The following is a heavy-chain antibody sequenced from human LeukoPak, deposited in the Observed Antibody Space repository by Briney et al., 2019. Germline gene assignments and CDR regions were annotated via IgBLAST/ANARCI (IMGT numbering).Heavy chain of an antibody. D-gene: IGHD1-26*01. CDR1: GGSPRNFF. J-gene: IGHJ4*02. Sequence: SEAPSLTCTVPGGSPRNFFWEWIREPPREGLERVWRISTSGSTKYNPSLKSRVIVSVNTSKNQFSLKLSSVTAADTAVYYCARAAGRDTTSGLDIDYWGQGTLVTVSS. V-gene: IGHV4-4*07. CDR3: ARAAGRDTTSGLDIDY. CDR2: ISTSGST.